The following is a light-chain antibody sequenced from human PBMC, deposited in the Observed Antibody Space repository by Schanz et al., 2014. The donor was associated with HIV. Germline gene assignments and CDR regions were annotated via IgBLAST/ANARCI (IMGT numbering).Light chain of an antibody. CDR2: DVS. V-gene: IGLV2-14*03. CDR3: SSYAGRNNLVV. J-gene: IGLJ2*01. CDR1: RSDVGGYNY. Sequence: QSALTQPASVSGSPGQSITISCTGTRSDVGGYNYVSWYQQHPGKAPKLMIYDVSNRPSGVSNRFSGSKSGNTASLTISGLQAEDEADYYCSSYAGRNNLVVFGGGTKLTVL.